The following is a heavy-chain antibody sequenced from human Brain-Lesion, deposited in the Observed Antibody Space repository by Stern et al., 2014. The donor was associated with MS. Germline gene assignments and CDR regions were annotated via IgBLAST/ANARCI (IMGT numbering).Heavy chain of an antibody. V-gene: IGHV4-39*01. CDR3: ARHDSVPRPSQLYSARDRGPGYFDY. CDR1: GGSISSSTYY. Sequence: VQLVESGPGLVKPSETLSLTCTVSGGSISSSTYYWAWIRQPPGKGLEWIGNIYYSGLTYHKPSLKSRVTISVDISKNQFSLKLSSVTAADTAIYYCARHDSVPRPSQLYSARDRGPGYFDYWGQGTLVTVSS. D-gene: IGHD1-26*01. J-gene: IGHJ4*02. CDR2: IYYSGLT.